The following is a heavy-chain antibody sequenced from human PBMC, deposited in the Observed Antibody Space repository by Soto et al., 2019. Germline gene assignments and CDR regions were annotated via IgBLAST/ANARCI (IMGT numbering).Heavy chain of an antibody. Sequence: EVQLLESGGGLVQPGGSLRLSCAASGFTFNNFPMSWVRQAPGMGLEWVSSITKNSDRTFYAASVRGRFTISRDNSRNAVFLQLNSLREEDTALYYCAEGGFYDGFDSWGQGTLVTVSS. V-gene: IGHV3-23*01. CDR3: AEGGFYDGFDS. J-gene: IGHJ4*02. CDR1: GFTFNNFP. D-gene: IGHD5-12*01. CDR2: ITKNSDRT.